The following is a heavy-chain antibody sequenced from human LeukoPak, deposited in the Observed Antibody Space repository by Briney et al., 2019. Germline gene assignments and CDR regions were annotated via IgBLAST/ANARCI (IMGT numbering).Heavy chain of an antibody. CDR2: TYYRSKWNN. V-gene: IGHV6-1*01. CDR1: GDSVYMNSVA. Sequence: SQTLSLTCTISGDSVYMNSVAWNWIRQSPSRGLEWLGRTYYRSKWNNDYALSVKSRININPDTSKNQFSLQLNSVTPEDTAVYYCAREAGRGWTFGCLGQGTLSPSPQ. J-gene: IGHJ4*02. D-gene: IGHD6-19*01. CDR3: AREAGRGWTFGC.